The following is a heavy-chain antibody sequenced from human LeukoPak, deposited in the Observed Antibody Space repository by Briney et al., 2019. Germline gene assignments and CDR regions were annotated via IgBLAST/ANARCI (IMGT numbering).Heavy chain of an antibody. J-gene: IGHJ3*01. CDR1: GYHFTTYW. D-gene: IGHD3-16*01. Sequence: GGSLEISCKVSGYHFTTYWIAWVRPLPGKGLGWMGVIYPGDSETRYTPSFRGQVAISVDRSSNTAFLQWNSLREADTAVYFCARLGAGSSHYDDTGLPRGAYDVWGQGTRVIVSS. CDR3: ARLGAGSSHYDDTGLPRGAYDV. V-gene: IGHV5-51*01. CDR2: IYPGDSET.